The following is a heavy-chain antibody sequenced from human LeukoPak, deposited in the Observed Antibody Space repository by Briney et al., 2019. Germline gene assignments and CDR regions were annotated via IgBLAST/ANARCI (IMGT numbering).Heavy chain of an antibody. Sequence: SETLSLTCAVYGGSFSGYYWSWIRQPPGKGLEWIGEINHSGSTNYNPSLKSRVTISVDTSKNQFSLKLSSVTAADTAVYYCARLPVVPAAMGVPSYYYGMDVWGQGTTVTVSS. CDR3: ARLPVVPAAMGVPSYYYGMDV. D-gene: IGHD2-2*01. CDR1: GGSFSGYY. J-gene: IGHJ6*02. CDR2: INHSGST. V-gene: IGHV4-34*01.